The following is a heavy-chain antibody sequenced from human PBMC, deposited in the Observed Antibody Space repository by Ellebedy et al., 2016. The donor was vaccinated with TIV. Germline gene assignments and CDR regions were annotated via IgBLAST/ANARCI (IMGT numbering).Heavy chain of an antibody. D-gene: IGHD3-10*01. CDR2: ISYDRSKN. Sequence: GESLKISXAASGFTFSSYAMHWVRRAPGKGLEWVAIISYDRSKNYYADSVKGRFTISRDNAKNSLYLHMDTLGVEDTAVYYCARLEGSYRLGYFHHWGQGILVTVSS. V-gene: IGHV3-30*04. J-gene: IGHJ1*01. CDR1: GFTFSSYA. CDR3: ARLEGSYRLGYFHH.